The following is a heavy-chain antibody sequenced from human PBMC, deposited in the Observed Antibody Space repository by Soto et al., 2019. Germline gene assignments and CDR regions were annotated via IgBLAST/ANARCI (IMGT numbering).Heavy chain of an antibody. CDR1: GGTFSSYA. D-gene: IGHD1-26*01. CDR3: AREEYSGSYYDYYYYGMDV. J-gene: IGHJ6*02. Sequence: SVKVSCKASGGTFSSYAISWVRQAPGQGLGWMGGIIPIFGTANYAQKFQGRVTITADESTSTAYMELSSLRSEDTAVYYCAREEYSGSYYDYYYYGMDVWGQGTTVTVSS. V-gene: IGHV1-69*13. CDR2: IIPIFGTA.